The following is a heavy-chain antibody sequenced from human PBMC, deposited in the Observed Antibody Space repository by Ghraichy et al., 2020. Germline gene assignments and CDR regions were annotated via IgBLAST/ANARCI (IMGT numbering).Heavy chain of an antibody. V-gene: IGHV3-23*01. Sequence: GGSLRLSCAASGFTFSSYAMSWVRQAPGEGLEWVSAISGSGGSTYYADSVKGRFTISRDNSKNTLYLQMNSLRAEDTAVYYCAKDYTLLYCSSTSCYPPDAFDIWGQGTMVTVSS. CDR2: ISGSGGST. CDR1: GFTFSSYA. J-gene: IGHJ3*02. D-gene: IGHD2-2*01. CDR3: AKDYTLLYCSSTSCYPPDAFDI.